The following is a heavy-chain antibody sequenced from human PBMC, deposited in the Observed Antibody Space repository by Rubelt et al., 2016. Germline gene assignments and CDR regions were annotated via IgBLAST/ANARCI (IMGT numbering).Heavy chain of an antibody. Sequence: QVQLQESGPGLVKPSETLSLTCTVSGGSMNGYYYSWVRQPPGKGLEWIAYIFYSGSQYSTPSLKSRVTISVDTSRNQVSLTLHPATPADTAVYYCARHATTDRSLDPWGQGTLVSVSS. CDR1: GGSMNGYY. CDR3: ARHATTDRSLDP. V-gene: IGHV4-59*08. J-gene: IGHJ5*02. CDR2: IFYSGSQ. D-gene: IGHD3-16*02.